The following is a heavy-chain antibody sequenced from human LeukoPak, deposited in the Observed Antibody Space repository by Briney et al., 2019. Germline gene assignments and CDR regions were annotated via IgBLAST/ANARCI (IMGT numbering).Heavy chain of an antibody. CDR2: ISSSSSYI. Sequence: PGGSLRLSCAASGFTFSSYSMNWVRQAPGKGLEWVSSISSSSSYIYYADSVKGRFTISRDNAKNSLYLQMNSPRAEDTAVYYCARGSVGAFDIWGQGTMVTVSS. J-gene: IGHJ3*02. D-gene: IGHD1-26*01. CDR3: ARGSVGAFDI. CDR1: GFTFSSYS. V-gene: IGHV3-21*01.